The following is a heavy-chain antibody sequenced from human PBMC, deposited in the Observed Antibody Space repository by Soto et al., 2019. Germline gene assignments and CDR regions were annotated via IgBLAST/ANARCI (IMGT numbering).Heavy chain of an antibody. CDR1: GGSISSGGYS. D-gene: IGHD3-22*01. CDR2: IYNSGTT. CDR3: ARTRRSGSASDI. Sequence: SETLSLTCTVSGGSISSGGYSWSWIRQPPGKGLEWIGYIYNSGTTYYSPSLKSRGTRLVDTAENQCSLNLRSVSAADTAVYGCARTRRSGSASDIWGPGTMVTVSS. V-gene: IGHV4-30-2*01. J-gene: IGHJ3*02.